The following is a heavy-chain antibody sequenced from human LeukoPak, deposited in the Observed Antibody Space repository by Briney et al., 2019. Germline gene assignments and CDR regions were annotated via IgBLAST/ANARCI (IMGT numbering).Heavy chain of an antibody. CDR2: IDISGNII. CDR3: ARVAEAAAFDS. CDR1: GFSFSDYE. Sequence: PGGSLRLSCVASGFSFSDYEMNWVRQAPGQGLEWLSHIDISGNIIHYADSVEGRFTISRDNAKNSVYLQMNSLKPEDTAVYYCARVAEAAAFDSWGQGTLVTVSS. D-gene: IGHD6-13*01. V-gene: IGHV3-48*03. J-gene: IGHJ4*02.